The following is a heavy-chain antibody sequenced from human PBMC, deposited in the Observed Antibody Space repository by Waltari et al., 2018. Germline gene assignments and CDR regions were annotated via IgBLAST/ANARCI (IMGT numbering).Heavy chain of an antibody. V-gene: IGHV3-74*01. J-gene: IGHJ4*02. CDR2: MNSDGTNI. CDR1: GYTFSNYW. CDR3: ARDVDWGVGALGY. Sequence: EVQLVESGGGLVQPGGSLRLSCAASGYTFSNYWMHWVRKLPGKGLRWVSRMNSDGTNIVYADSVRRRFTISKDNAKNTLYLQMNSLSAEDTAVYYCARDVDWGVGALGYWGQGTPVTVS. D-gene: IGHD1-26*01.